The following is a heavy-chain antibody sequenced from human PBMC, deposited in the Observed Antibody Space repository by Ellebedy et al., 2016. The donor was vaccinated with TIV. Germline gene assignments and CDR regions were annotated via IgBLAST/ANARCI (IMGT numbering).Heavy chain of an antibody. CDR3: ARDIDSVRYLVDY. CDR1: GFNIYSYG. J-gene: IGHJ4*02. V-gene: IGHV3-23*01. Sequence: GGSLRLXXAASGFNIYSYGMSWVRQAPGKGLEWVAVVTGRDGFTYYADSVRGRCTIVRDISKNTVYLQMSSLRAEDTAVYYCARDIDSVRYLVDYWGQGTVVTVSS. D-gene: IGHD4-17*01. CDR2: VTGRDGFT.